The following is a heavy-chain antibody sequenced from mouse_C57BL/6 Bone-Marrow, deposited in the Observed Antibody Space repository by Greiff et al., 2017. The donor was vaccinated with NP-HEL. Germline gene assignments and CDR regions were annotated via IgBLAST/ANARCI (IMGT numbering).Heavy chain of an antibody. CDR2: INPSSGYT. CDR3: AREKVYYGALFAY. V-gene: IGHV1-7*01. CDR1: GYTFTSYW. J-gene: IGHJ3*01. D-gene: IGHD2-1*01. Sequence: QVQLQQSGAELAKPGASVKLSCKASGYTFTSYWMHWVKQRPGQGLEWIGYINPSSGYTKYNQKFKDKATLTADKSSSTAYMELRSLTSEDSAVYYCAREKVYYGALFAYWGQGTLVTVSA.